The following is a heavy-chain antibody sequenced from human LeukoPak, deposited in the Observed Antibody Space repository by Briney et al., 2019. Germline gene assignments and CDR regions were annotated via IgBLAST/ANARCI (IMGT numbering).Heavy chain of an antibody. CDR2: IIPIFGTA. D-gene: IGHD5-12*01. V-gene: IGHV1-69*13. CDR3: ARVKRGYSGYHYFDY. J-gene: IGHJ4*02. Sequence: ASVKVSCKASGGTFSSYAISWVRQAPGQGLEWMGGIIPIFGTANYAQKFQGRVTITVDESTSTAYMELSSLRSEDTAVYYCARVKRGYSGYHYFDYWGQGTLVTVSS. CDR1: GGTFSSYA.